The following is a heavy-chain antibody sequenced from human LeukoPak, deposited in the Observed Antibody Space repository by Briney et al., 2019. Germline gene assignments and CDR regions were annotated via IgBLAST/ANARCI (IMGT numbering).Heavy chain of an antibody. CDR1: GYTFTSYA. CDR2: ISGYNGNT. D-gene: IGHD5-18*01. Sequence: ASVKVSCKASGYTFTSYAISWVRQAPGQGLEWMGWISGYNGNTKYAQKVQGRVTMTTDTSTGTAYMELRSLTSDDTAVYYCARGYSYGSDDYYGMDVWGQGTTVTVSS. CDR3: ARGYSYGSDDYYGMDV. J-gene: IGHJ6*02. V-gene: IGHV1-18*01.